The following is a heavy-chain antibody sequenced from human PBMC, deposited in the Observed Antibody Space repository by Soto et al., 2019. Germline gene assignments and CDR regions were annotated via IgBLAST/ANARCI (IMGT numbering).Heavy chain of an antibody. V-gene: IGHV3-30-3*01. Sequence: GGSLRLSCAASGFTFSSYAMHWVRQAPGKGLEWVAVISYDGSNKYYADSVKGRFTISRDNSKNTLYLQMNSLRAEDTAVYYCARTAKEGFGELFGYYGMDVWGQGTTVTVSS. CDR1: GFTFSSYA. D-gene: IGHD3-10*01. CDR2: ISYDGSNK. CDR3: ARTAKEGFGELFGYYGMDV. J-gene: IGHJ6*02.